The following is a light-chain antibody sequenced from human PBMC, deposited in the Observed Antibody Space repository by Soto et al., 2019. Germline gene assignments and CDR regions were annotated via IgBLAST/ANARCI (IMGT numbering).Light chain of an antibody. V-gene: IGLV2-14*01. J-gene: IGLJ1*01. CDR2: EVS. CDR3: SSYTSSSTLYV. CDR1: SSDVGDYNY. Sequence: QSVLTQPASVSGSPGQSITISCTGTSSDVGDYNYVSWYQHHPGKAPKLMIYEVSNRPSGVSNRFSGSKSGNTASLTISGLQAEDEGDYYCSSYTSSSTLYVFGSGTKVTVL.